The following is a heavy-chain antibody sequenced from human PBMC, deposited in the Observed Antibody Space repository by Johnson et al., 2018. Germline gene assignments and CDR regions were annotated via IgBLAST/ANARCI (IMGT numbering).Heavy chain of an antibody. CDR2: IYNDGRT. CDR1: GFSVTSNY. V-gene: IGHV3-66*02. Sequence: EVQLVESGGGLVQPGGSLRLSCAASGFSVTSNYMSWVRQAPGKGLEWVSVIYNDGRTYYKDSVEGRFTISRDNSKNTPYLQMNNLRTEDTALYYCAAWSGDSRDLEHWGQGTLVTVSS. CDR3: AAWSGDSRDLEH. J-gene: IGHJ1*01. D-gene: IGHD3-3*01.